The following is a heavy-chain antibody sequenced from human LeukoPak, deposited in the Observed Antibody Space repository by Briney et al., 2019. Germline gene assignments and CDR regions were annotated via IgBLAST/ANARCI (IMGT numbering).Heavy chain of an antibody. CDR3: AREPYSSGWYIDY. CDR1: GFTFSSYA. CDR2: ISYDGSNK. J-gene: IGHJ4*02. V-gene: IGHV3-30*04. Sequence: GGSLRLSCAASGFTFSSYAMHWVRQALGKGLEWVAVISYDGSNKYYADSVKGRFTISRDNSKNTLYLQMNSLRPEDTAVYYCAREPYSSGWYIDYWGQGTLVTVSS. D-gene: IGHD6-19*01.